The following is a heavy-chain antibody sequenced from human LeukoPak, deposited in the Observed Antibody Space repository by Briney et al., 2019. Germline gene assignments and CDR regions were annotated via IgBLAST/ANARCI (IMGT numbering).Heavy chain of an antibody. CDR3: VRSYYGMDV. CDR2: ISTSSSHI. J-gene: IGHJ6*02. Sequence: GGSRRLSYAAPGSTFRSFSINWDRQAPGMGLEWVSSISTSSSHIYYADSVEGRFTISRDNAKNSLYLQMNSLRAEDTAVYYCVRSYYGMDVWGQGTTVSVSS. CDR1: GSTFRSFS. V-gene: IGHV3-21*01.